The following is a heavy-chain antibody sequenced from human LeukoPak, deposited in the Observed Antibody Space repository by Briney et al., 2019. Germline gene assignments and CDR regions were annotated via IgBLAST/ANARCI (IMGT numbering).Heavy chain of an antibody. D-gene: IGHD3-9*01. Sequence: SQTLSLTCTVSGGSISSGDYYWSWIRQPPGKGLEWIGYIYYSGSTYYNPSIKSRVTISVDTSKNQFSLKLSSVTAADTAVYYCARAPFLFSYYDILTGYYIPIAFDIWGQGTMVTVSS. V-gene: IGHV4-30-4*01. CDR2: IYYSGST. J-gene: IGHJ3*02. CDR1: GGSISSGDYY. CDR3: ARAPFLFSYYDILTGYYIPIAFDI.